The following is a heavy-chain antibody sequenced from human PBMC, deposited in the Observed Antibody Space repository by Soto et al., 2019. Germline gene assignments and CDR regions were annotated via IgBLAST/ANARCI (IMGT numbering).Heavy chain of an antibody. J-gene: IGHJ4*02. CDR2: INRSGST. D-gene: IGHD3-22*01. V-gene: IGHV4-34*01. CDR3: ARIMYDSSGYYYRAYYFDY. Sequence: SETLSLTCSFSGDSVTSHYFTWIRQSPEKGLEWIGEINRSGSTNYNPSLKSRVTISVDTSKNQFSLRLNSVTAADTAVYYCARIMYDSSGYYYRAYYFDYWGQGTLVTVSS. CDR1: GDSVTSHY.